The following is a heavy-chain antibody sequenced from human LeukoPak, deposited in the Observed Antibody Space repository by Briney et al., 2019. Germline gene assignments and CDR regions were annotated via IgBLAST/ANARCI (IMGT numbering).Heavy chain of an antibody. J-gene: IGHJ6*03. CDR3: ATASETQPVRGIYYYYYMDV. CDR1: GYSISSSYY. CDR2: IYHSGST. V-gene: IGHV4-38-2*02. Sequence: SETLSLTCTVSGYSISSSYYWGWIRQPPGKGPEWIGSIYHSGSTYYNPSLKSRVTISVDTSKNQFSLKLSSVTAADTAVYYCATASETQPVRGIYYYYYMDVWGKGTTVTVSS. D-gene: IGHD2-2*01.